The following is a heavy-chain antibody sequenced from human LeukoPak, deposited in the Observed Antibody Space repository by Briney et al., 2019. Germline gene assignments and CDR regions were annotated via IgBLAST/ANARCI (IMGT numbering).Heavy chain of an antibody. CDR1: GFTFSGYK. V-gene: IGHV3-23*01. CDR3: AKGGYSNYLLAFDI. J-gene: IGHJ3*02. CDR2: ISGSGGST. D-gene: IGHD4-11*01. Sequence: GGSLRLSCAASGFTFSGYKMNWVRQAPGTGLEWVSAISGSGGSTYYADSVKGRFTISRDNSKNTLYLQMNSLRAEDTAVYYCAKGGYSNYLLAFDIWGQGTMVTVSS.